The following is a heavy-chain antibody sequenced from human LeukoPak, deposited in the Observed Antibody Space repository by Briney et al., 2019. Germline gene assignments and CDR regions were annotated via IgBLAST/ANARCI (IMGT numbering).Heavy chain of an antibody. D-gene: IGHD6-19*01. CDR3: ARDLMQWSSDWGLVTPGWFDP. Sequence: SETLSLTCTVSGGSISSYYWSWIRQPAGKGLEWIGRIYTSGSTNYNPSLKSRVTMSVDTSKNQFSLKLSSVTAADTAVHYCARDLMQWSSDWGLVTPGWFDPWGQGTLVTVSS. V-gene: IGHV4-4*07. CDR1: GGSISSYY. CDR2: IYTSGST. J-gene: IGHJ5*02.